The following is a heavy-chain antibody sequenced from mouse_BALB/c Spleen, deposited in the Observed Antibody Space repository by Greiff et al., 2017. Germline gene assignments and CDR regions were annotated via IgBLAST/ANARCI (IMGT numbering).Heavy chain of an antibody. D-gene: IGHD2-4*01. CDR2: IWAGGST. Sequence: VMLVESGPGLVAPSQSLSITCTVSGFSLTSYGVHWVRQPPGKGLEWLGVIWAGGSTNYNSALMTRLSISKDNSKSQVFLKMNSLQTDDTAMYYCARDHMITTSYWGQGTSVTVSS. CDR1: GFSLTSYG. V-gene: IGHV2-9*02. CDR3: ARDHMITTSY. J-gene: IGHJ4*01.